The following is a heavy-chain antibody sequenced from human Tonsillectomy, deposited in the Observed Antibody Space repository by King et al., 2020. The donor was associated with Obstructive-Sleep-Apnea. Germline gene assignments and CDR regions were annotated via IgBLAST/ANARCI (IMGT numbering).Heavy chain of an antibody. CDR1: GGSISSSSYY. D-gene: IGHD3-22*01. CDR2: IDYSGST. J-gene: IGHJ4*02. V-gene: IGHV4-39*07. CDR3: ARETHYYDSSGYLSYFDY. Sequence: QLQESGPGLVKPSETLSLTCTVSGGSISSSSYYWGWIRQPPGKGLEWIGSIDYSGSTYYNPSLKSRVTISVDTSKNQFSLKLSSVTAADTAVYYCARETHYYDSSGYLSYFDYWGQGTLVTVSS.